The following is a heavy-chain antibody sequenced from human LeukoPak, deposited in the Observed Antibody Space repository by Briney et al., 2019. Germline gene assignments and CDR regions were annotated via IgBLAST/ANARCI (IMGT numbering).Heavy chain of an antibody. Sequence: ASVKVSCKASGYTFTSYGMSWVRQAPGQGLEWMGWISAYNGNTNYAQKLHGRVTMTTDTSTSTAYMELRSLRSDDTAVYYCARDLTVFRTATPGYWGQGTLVTVSS. D-gene: IGHD5-24*01. CDR2: ISAYNGNT. CDR1: GYTFTSYG. V-gene: IGHV1-18*01. J-gene: IGHJ4*02. CDR3: ARDLTVFRTATPGY.